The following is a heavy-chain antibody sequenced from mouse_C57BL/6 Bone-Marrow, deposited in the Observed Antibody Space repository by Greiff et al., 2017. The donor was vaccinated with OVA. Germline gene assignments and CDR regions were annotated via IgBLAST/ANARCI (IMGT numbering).Heavy chain of an antibody. CDR3: TLHSFAY. CDR2: IDPENGDT. D-gene: IGHD3-1*01. J-gene: IGHJ3*01. Sequence: EVKLMEPGAELVRPGASVKLSCTASGFNIKDDYMHWVKQRPEQGLEWIGWIDPENGDTEYASKFQGKATITADTSSNTAYRQLSSLTSEDTAVYYCTLHSFAYWGQGTGVTVSA. V-gene: IGHV14-4*01. CDR1: GFNIKDDY.